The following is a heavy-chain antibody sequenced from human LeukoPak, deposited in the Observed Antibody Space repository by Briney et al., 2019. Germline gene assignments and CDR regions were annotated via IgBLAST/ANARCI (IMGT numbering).Heavy chain of an antibody. D-gene: IGHD6-25*01. CDR2: IYYSGST. CDR1: GGSISSSSYY. Sequence: SEPLSLPCTVSGGSISSSSYYWGWIRQPPGKGLEWIGSIYYSGSTYYNPSLKSRVTISVDTSKDQFSLKLSSVTAADTAVYYCASRARGHFDYWGQGTLVTVSS. V-gene: IGHV4-39*01. CDR3: ASRARGHFDY. J-gene: IGHJ4*02.